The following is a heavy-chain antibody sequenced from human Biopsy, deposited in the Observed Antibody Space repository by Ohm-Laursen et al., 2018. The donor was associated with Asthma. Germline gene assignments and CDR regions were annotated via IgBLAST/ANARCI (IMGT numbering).Heavy chain of an antibody. CDR2: IIPIFGPT. D-gene: IGHD2-2*01. V-gene: IGHV1-69*13. CDR3: ARGPEYVRSSGALDY. CDR1: GGTFSSNS. Sequence: SVKDSCKASGGTFSSNSINWVRQAPGQGLEWMGRIIPIFGPTNYAQKFQGRVTISADDSTSTAYMELSSLSSEDTALYYCARGPEYVRSSGALDYWGQGTLVTVSS. J-gene: IGHJ4*02.